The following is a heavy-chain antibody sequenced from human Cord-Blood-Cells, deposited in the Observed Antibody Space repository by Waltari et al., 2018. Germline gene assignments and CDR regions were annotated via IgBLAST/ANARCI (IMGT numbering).Heavy chain of an antibody. CDR2: ISYDGSNK. CDR1: GFTFSSHA. Sequence: QLQLVESGGGVVQPGRSLRPSCAASGFTFSSHAMHWVRQPPGKGLEWVAVISYDGSNKYYADSVKGRFTISRDNSKNTLYLQMNSLRAEDTAVYYCARGVDILTGYDAFDIWGQGTMVTVSS. CDR3: ARGVDILTGYDAFDI. D-gene: IGHD3-9*01. J-gene: IGHJ3*02. V-gene: IGHV3-30*04.